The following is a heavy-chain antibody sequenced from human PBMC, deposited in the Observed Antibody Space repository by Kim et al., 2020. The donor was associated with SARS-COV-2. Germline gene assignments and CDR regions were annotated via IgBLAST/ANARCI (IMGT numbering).Heavy chain of an antibody. V-gene: IGHV3-48*02. CDR1: GFTFSSYS. Sequence: GGSLRLSCAASGFTFSSYSMNWVRQAPGKGLEWVSYISSNSRNIYYAESVKGRFTIFRDNARNSLYLQMNSLRDEDTALYYCVRDFTADSSSWSIGIDVCGEGTTVTVSS. J-gene: IGHJ6*04. CDR3: VRDFTADSSSWSIGIDV. CDR2: ISSNSRNI. D-gene: IGHD6-13*01.